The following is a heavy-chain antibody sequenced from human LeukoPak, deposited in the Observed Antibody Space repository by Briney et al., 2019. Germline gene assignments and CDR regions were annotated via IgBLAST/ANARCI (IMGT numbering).Heavy chain of an antibody. Sequence: ASVKVSCKASGGTFSSYAISWVRQAPAQGLEWMGRIIPILGIANYAQKFQGRVTITADKSTSTAYMELSSLRSEDTAVYYCASSPSRIQLWLNDYYGMDVWGQGTTVTVSS. CDR2: IIPILGIA. CDR1: GGTFSSYA. J-gene: IGHJ6*02. CDR3: ASSPSRIQLWLNDYYGMDV. V-gene: IGHV1-69*04. D-gene: IGHD5-18*01.